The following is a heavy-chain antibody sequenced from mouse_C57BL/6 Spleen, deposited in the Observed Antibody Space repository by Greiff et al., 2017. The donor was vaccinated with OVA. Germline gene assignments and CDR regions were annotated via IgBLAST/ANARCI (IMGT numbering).Heavy chain of an antibody. CDR3: ARGYGSSSFDY. CDR1: GYTFTSYW. D-gene: IGHD1-1*01. CDR2: IDPSDSET. J-gene: IGHJ2*01. Sequence: QVQLQQPGAELVRPGSSVKLSCKASGYTFTSYWMHWVKQRPIQGLEWIGNIDPSDSETHYNQKFKDKATLTVDKSSSTAYMQLSSLTSEDSAVYYCARGYGSSSFDYWSQGTTLTVSS. V-gene: IGHV1-52*01.